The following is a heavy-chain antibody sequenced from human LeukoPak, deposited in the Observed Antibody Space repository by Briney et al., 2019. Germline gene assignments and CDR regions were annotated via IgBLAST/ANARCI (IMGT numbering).Heavy chain of an antibody. CDR2: ISGSGGSA. CDR3: AKDHYWSIDY. V-gene: IGHV3-23*01. CDR1: GFTFSSYA. J-gene: IGHJ4*02. D-gene: IGHD3-3*01. Sequence: GGSLRLSCAASGFTFSSYAMSWVRQAPGKGLEWVSAISGSGGSAYYADSVKGRFTISRDNSKNTLYLQMNSLRAEDTGVYYCAKDHYWSIDYWGRGTLVTVSS.